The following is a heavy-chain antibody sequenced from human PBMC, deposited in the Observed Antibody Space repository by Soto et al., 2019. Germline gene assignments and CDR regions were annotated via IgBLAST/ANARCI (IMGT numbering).Heavy chain of an antibody. CDR1: GFTFSSYA. J-gene: IGHJ4*02. D-gene: IGHD3-10*01. Sequence: ESGGGLVQPGGSLRLSCAASGFTFSSYAMHWVRQAPGKGLEYVSAISSNGGSTYYANSVKGRFTISRDNSKNTLYLQMGSLRAEDMAVYYCARDYYGSGLDYWGQGTLVTVSS. CDR3: ARDYYGSGLDY. CDR2: ISSNGGST. V-gene: IGHV3-64*01.